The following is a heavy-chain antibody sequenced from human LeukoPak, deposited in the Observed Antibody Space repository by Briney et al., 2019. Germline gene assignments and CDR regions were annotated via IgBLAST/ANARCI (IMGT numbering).Heavy chain of an antibody. D-gene: IGHD5-12*01. J-gene: IGHJ3*01. CDR1: GYTFTAYY. CDR2: INPNSGDT. V-gene: IGHV1-2*06. Sequence: VASVEVSCKASGYTFTAYYMHWVRQVPGQGLEWMGRINPNSGDTDYAQKFQGRVIMTRDTSISTAYMEVSRLRSDDTAVYYCARVDSGHDYGPSWGQGTTVTVPS. CDR3: ARVDSGHDYGPS.